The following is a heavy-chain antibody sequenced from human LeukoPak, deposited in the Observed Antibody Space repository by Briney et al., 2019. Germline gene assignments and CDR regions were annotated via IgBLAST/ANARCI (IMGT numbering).Heavy chain of an antibody. V-gene: IGHV3-23*01. Sequence: AMXWVRQAPGKGLEWVSAISGSGGSTYYADSVKGRFTISRDNSKNTLYLQMNSLRAEDTAVYYCAKDLGETPPDYGDYVDTNDAFDIWGQGTMVTVSS. CDR2: ISGSGGST. CDR1: A. CDR3: AKDLGETPPDYGDYVDTNDAFDI. J-gene: IGHJ3*02. D-gene: IGHD4-17*01.